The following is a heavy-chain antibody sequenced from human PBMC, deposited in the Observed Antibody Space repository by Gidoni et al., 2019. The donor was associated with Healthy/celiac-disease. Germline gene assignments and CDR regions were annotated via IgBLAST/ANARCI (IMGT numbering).Heavy chain of an antibody. CDR1: GYSISSGYY. CDR2: IYHSGST. V-gene: IGHV4-38-2*01. D-gene: IGHD1-26*01. CDR3: ARVLLSGSLSAFDI. J-gene: IGHJ3*02. Sequence: QVQLQESGPGLVKPSETLSLTCAVSGYSISSGYYWGWIRQPPGKGLEWIGSIYHSGSTYYNPSLKSRVTISVDTSKNQFSLKLSSVTAADTAVYYCARVLLSGSLSAFDIWGQGTMVTVSS.